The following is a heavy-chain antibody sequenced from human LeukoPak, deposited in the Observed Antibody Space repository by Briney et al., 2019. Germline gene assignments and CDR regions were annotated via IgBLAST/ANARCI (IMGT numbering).Heavy chain of an antibody. CDR3: ARGPAAVHP. D-gene: IGHD6-13*01. CDR1: GGSFTNHY. J-gene: IGHJ5*02. V-gene: IGHV4-34*01. Sequence: SETLSLTCAVYGGSFTNHYWIWIRQPPGKGLEWIGEINHSGSTNYNPSLKSRLTISVGTTKSQFFLKLSSVTAADTAVYYCARGPAAVHPWGQGTLVTVSS. CDR2: INHSGST.